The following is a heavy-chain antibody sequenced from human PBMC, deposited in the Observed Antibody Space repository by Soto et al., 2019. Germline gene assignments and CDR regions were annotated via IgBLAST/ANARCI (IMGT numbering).Heavy chain of an antibody. Sequence: SVKVSCKASGDTFSGYPINWVRQAPGEGLEWMGRIIPVFGTTNDAQRFEGRVTFTADESPNTAYMDLRGLLSEDTAVYYCARDGGFGELKYWGPGTLVTVSS. CDR1: GDTFSGYP. J-gene: IGHJ4*02. CDR3: ARDGGFGELKY. CDR2: IIPVFGTT. V-gene: IGHV1-69*13. D-gene: IGHD3-10*01.